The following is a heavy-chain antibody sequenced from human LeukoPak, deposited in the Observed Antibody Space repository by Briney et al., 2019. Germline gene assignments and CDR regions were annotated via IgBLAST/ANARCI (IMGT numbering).Heavy chain of an antibody. V-gene: IGHV3-74*01. CDR1: GFTFSKYW. Sequence: GSLRLSCAASGFTFSKYWMLWVRPAPGKGMESVSRINTDGTVTTYADSVKGRFTVSRDNADNTMFLQMNSVRDEDTAVYYCATKQWLAPPPDSWGQGTPVTVSS. CDR3: ATKQWLAPPPDS. CDR2: INTDGTVT. J-gene: IGHJ4*02. D-gene: IGHD6-19*01.